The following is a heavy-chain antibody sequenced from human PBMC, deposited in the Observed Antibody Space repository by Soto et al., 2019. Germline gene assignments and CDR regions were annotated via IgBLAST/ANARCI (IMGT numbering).Heavy chain of an antibody. J-gene: IGHJ5*02. CDR2: INAGNGNT. CDR3: ARGRWAYNWFDP. D-gene: IGHD6-13*01. Sequence: ASVKVSCKASGYMFTKSAMHWVRQAPGQRLEWMGWINAGNGNTKYSQKFQGRVTITRDTSASTAYMELSSLRSEDTAVYYCARGRWAYNWFDPWGQGTLVTVSS. V-gene: IGHV1-3*01. CDR1: GYMFTKSA.